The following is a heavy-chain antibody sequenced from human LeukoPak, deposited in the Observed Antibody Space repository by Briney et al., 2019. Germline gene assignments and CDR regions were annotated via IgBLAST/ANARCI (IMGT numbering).Heavy chain of an antibody. Sequence: PSETLSLTCTVSGGSISSSSHYWGWIRQPPGKGLEWIGSISYSGSTWYNPSLKSRVTISIDTSKNQFSLDLSSVTAADTAFYYCARHAGRGSNQLGFDSWGQGTLVTVSS. CDR3: ARHAGRGSNQLGFDS. D-gene: IGHD5-24*01. V-gene: IGHV4-39*01. J-gene: IGHJ4*02. CDR2: ISYSGST. CDR1: GGSISSSSHY.